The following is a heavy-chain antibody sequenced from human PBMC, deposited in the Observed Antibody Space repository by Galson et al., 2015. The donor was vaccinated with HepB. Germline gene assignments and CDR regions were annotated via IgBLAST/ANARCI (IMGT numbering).Heavy chain of an antibody. CDR3: ARAQPARGHLHYFDF. D-gene: IGHD2-15*01. Sequence: CAISGDSVSSDNTAWNWIRQSPSRGLGWLGRTYYESKWSNDYAASVKSRITINPDTANNQFSPQLNSVIPEDSAVYFCARAQPARGHLHYFDFWGQGTQVTVSS. CDR1: GDSVSSDNTA. J-gene: IGHJ4*02. V-gene: IGHV6-1*01. CDR2: TYYESKWSN.